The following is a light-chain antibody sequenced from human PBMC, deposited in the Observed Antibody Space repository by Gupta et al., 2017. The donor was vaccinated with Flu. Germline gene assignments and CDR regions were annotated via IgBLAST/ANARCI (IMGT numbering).Light chain of an antibody. CDR3: AAWDDSLGGWV. CDR1: TPNIGSNY. CDR2: RNN. Sequence: QSVLTQPPSASGTPGQRVTISCSGSTPNIGSNYVYWYPQFPGAAPKLLIYRNNQRPSGVPDRFSGSKSGTSASLAISGLRSEDEADYYCAAWDDSLGGWVFGGGTKLAVL. V-gene: IGLV1-47*01. J-gene: IGLJ2*01.